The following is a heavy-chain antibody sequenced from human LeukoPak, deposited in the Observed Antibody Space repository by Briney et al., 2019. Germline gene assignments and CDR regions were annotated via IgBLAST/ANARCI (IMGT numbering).Heavy chain of an antibody. CDR1: GFTFNNYG. D-gene: IGHD3-10*01. CDR3: AKALGPAMVRGVIDY. V-gene: IGHV3-30*02. J-gene: IGHJ4*02. CDR2: IRSDGSIK. Sequence: PGGSLRLSCAGSGFTFNNYGIHWVRQAPGTGLEWVAFIRSDGSIKYYADSVKGRFTISRDNSKNTLYLQMNTLRAEDTAVYYCAKALGPAMVRGVIDYWGQGILVTVSS.